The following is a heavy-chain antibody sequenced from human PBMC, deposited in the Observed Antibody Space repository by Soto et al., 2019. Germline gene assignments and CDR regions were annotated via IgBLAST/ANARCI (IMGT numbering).Heavy chain of an antibody. D-gene: IGHD3-10*01. CDR1: GGSISSGGYY. V-gene: IGHV4-31*03. J-gene: IGHJ6*02. Sequence: SETLSLTCTVSGGSISSGGYYWSWIRQHPGKGLEWIGYIYYSGSTYYNPSLKSRVTISVDTSKNQFSLRLSSVTAADTAVYYCARYYYGSGSHSPRGYYGMDVWGQGTTVTVSS. CDR3: ARYYYGSGSHSPRGYYGMDV. CDR2: IYYSGST.